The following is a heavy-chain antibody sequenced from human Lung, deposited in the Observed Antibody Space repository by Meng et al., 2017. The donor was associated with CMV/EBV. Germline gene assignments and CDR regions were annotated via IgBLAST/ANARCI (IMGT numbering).Heavy chain of an antibody. J-gene: IGHJ4*02. CDR2: INHSGST. D-gene: IGHD3-3*01. CDR1: GGCFSGYY. V-gene: IGHV4-34*01. CDR3: AAQTAYYDFWSGYYDS. Sequence: YGGCFSGYYWSWIRQPPGKGLEWIGEINHSGSTNYNPSLKSRVTISVDTSKNQFSLKLSSVTAADTAVYYCAAQTAYYDFWSGYYDSWGQGTLVTVSS.